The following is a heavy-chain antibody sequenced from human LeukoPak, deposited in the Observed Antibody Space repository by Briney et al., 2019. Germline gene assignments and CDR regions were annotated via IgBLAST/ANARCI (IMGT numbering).Heavy chain of an antibody. D-gene: IGHD2-8*01. J-gene: IGHJ6*03. CDR1: GFTFSGYS. V-gene: IGHV3-21*01. Sequence: GGSLRLSCAASGFTFSGYSMNWVRQAPGKGLEWVSSISDTSTYIYYADSVKGRFTISRDNSKNTLYLQMNSLRAEDTAVYYCAKDEVYATDYYYYYMDVWGKGTTVTVSS. CDR3: AKDEVYATDYYYYYMDV. CDR2: ISDTSTYI.